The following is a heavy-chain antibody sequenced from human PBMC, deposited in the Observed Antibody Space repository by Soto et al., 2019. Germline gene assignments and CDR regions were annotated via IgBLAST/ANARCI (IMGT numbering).Heavy chain of an antibody. CDR1: GFSFTGYY. D-gene: IGHD6-6*01. CDR3: AKDLTRQLAYWLDP. Sequence: ASVKVSCKASGFSFTGYYIHWLRRAPGQGLEWMGWINAHSGGTEYAQKFQGRVTLTRDTSIATAYLTLTSLTSDGTALYYCAKDLTRQLAYWLDPWGQGTQVTVSS. CDR2: INAHSGGT. V-gene: IGHV1-2*02. J-gene: IGHJ5*02.